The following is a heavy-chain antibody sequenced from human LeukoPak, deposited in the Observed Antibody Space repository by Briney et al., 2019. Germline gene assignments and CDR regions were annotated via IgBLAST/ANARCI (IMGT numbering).Heavy chain of an antibody. CDR2: IYTSGST. D-gene: IGHD1-1*01. CDR1: GDPGSSSNYY. J-gene: IGHJ6*03. V-gene: IGHV4-61*01. Sequence: SETLSLTCTVSGDPGSSSNYYWSWIRQPPGKGLEWIGYIYTSGSTNYNPSLKSRVTISVDTSKNQFSLKLSSVTAADTAVYYCARLFKARGDNGEGRTGTTTGLGYYYMDVWGKGTTVTVSS. CDR3: ARLFKARGDNGEGRTGTTTGLGYYYMDV.